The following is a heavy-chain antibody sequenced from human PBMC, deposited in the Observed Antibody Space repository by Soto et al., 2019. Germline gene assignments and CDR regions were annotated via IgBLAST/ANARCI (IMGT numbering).Heavy chain of an antibody. CDR3: ARTAAAGKYYNGMDG. J-gene: IGHJ6*02. CDR2: IYPGDSDT. D-gene: IGHD6-13*01. Sequence: PGESLKISCKGSGYSFTSYWIGWARQMPGKGLEWMGIIYPGDSDTRYSPSFQGQVTISADKSISTAYLQWSSLKASDAAMYYCARTAAAGKYYNGMDGWGQGTTVTVSS. V-gene: IGHV5-51*01. CDR1: GYSFTSYW.